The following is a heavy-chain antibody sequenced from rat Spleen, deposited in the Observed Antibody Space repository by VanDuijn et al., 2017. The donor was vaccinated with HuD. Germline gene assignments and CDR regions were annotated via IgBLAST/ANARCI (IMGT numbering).Heavy chain of an antibody. Sequence: EMQLQESGPGLVRPSQSLSLTCSVTDYSITSSYRWNWIRKFPGNKLEWMGYINSAGSTNYNPPLKSQISITRDTSKNQFFLQLTSVIIEDTATYYCARLSYYGYNYFDYWGQGVMVTVSS. D-gene: IGHD1-7*01. CDR1: DYSITSSYR. V-gene: IGHV3-3*01. CDR3: ARLSYYGYNYFDY. CDR2: INSAGST. J-gene: IGHJ2*01.